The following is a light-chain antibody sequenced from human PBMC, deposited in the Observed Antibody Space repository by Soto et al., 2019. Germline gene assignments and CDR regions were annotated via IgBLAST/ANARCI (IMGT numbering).Light chain of an antibody. V-gene: IGKV3-11*01. J-gene: IGKJ5*01. Sequence: EIVLTHSPATLSLSPGERATLSCRASQSVGSYLAWYQQKPGQPPRLLIYDASNRATGIPARFSGSGSGTDFTLALSSLVTADFAVYYCQQRSNWPTITFGQGTRLEIK. CDR2: DAS. CDR1: QSVGSY. CDR3: QQRSNWPTIT.